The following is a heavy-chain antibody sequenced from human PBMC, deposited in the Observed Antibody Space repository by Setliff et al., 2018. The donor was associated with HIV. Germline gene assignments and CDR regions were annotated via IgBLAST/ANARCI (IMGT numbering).Heavy chain of an antibody. CDR1: GESLSDYY. D-gene: IGHD1-20*01. V-gene: IGHV4-34*01. CDR2: INHNKSS. CDR3: VRQGHWYIPWYFDY. J-gene: IGHJ4*02. Sequence: LSLTCAVYGESLSDYYWSWIRQPPGKGLEWIGEINHNKSSDYIPSLKSRVTMSVDTSKNQFSLKVKSVTAADTAVYYCVRQGHWYIPWYFDYWGQGALVTVSS.